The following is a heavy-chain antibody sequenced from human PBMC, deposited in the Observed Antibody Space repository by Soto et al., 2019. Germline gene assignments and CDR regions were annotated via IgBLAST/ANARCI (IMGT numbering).Heavy chain of an antibody. V-gene: IGHV4-34*01. CDR3: ARNPRIVVVTAKSAHDY. J-gene: IGHJ4*02. CDR1: GGSFSGYY. D-gene: IGHD2-21*02. Sequence: ETLSLTCAVYGGSFSGYYWTWIRQPPGTGLEWIGEINHSGSTNYNPSLKSRVTISVDKSKNQFSLKLSSVTAADTAVYYCARNPRIVVVTAKSAHDYWGQGTLVTVSS. CDR2: INHSGST.